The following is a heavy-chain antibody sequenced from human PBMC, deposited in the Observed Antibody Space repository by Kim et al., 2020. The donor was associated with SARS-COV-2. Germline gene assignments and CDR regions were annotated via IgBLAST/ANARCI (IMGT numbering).Heavy chain of an antibody. Sequence: SETLSLTCAVYGGSFSGYYWSWIRQPPGKGLEWIGEINHSGSTNYNPSLKSRVTISVDTSKNQFYLKLSSVTAADTAVYYCARDGNSSSWGGFDPWGQGTLVTVSS. J-gene: IGHJ5*02. CDR3: ARDGNSSSWGGFDP. V-gene: IGHV4-34*01. CDR1: GGSFSGYY. CDR2: INHSGST. D-gene: IGHD6-13*01.